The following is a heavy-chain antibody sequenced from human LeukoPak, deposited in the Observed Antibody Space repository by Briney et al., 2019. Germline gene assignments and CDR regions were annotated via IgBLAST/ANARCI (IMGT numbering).Heavy chain of an antibody. J-gene: IGHJ3*02. CDR3: ARHDFGDRRDTFDI. CDR2: IFYSGST. D-gene: IGHD4-17*01. V-gene: IGHV4-39*01. CDR1: GGSISSSSYY. Sequence: PSETLSLTCTVSGGSISSSSYYWGWIRQPPGKGLEWIGSIFYSGSTYYNPSLKGPATISRDTSKNQFSLKLSSVTAADTAVYYCARHDFGDRRDTFDIWGQGTMVTVSS.